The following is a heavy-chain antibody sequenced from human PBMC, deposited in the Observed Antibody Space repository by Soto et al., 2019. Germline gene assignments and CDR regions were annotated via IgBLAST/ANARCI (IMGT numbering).Heavy chain of an antibody. Sequence: EVQLLESGGGLVQPGGSLRLSCAASGFTFSSYAMSWVRQAPGKGLEWVSAISGSGGSTYYADSVKGRFAISRDNSKNTLYLQMNSLGAEDTAVYYCAKSTGNSRNWYFDFWGRGTLVTVSS. CDR3: AKSTGNSRNWYFDF. D-gene: IGHD4-4*01. V-gene: IGHV3-23*01. J-gene: IGHJ2*01. CDR1: GFTFSSYA. CDR2: ISGSGGST.